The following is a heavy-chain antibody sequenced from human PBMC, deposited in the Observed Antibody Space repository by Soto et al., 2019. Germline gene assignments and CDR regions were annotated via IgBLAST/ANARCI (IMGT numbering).Heavy chain of an antibody. CDR3: VKDQTAGGLDC. J-gene: IGHJ4*02. V-gene: IGHV3-9*02. CDR1: GFTSNAHA. CDR2: IYWHGDRI. D-gene: IGHD2-21*02. Sequence: EMQLVESGGGLVQPGGSLRLSCAASGFTSNAHAMHWIRQVPGKGLEWVSGIYWHGDRIDYADSVKGRFTISRDNAKNSLYLQMNSLRPEDTALYYCVKDQTAGGLDCWGQGTLVTVSS.